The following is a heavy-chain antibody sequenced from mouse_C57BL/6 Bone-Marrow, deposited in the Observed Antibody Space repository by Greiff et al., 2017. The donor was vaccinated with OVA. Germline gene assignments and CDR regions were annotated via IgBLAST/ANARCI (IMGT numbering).Heavy chain of an antibody. Sequence: QVQLKESGPGLVQPSQSLSITCTVSGFSFTSYGVHWVRQSPGKGLEWLGVIWSGGSTDYNAAFISRLSISKDNSKSQVFFKMNSLQADDTAIYYCARCTLYGYAAGEFDYWGQGTTLTVSS. D-gene: IGHD2-2*01. CDR3: ARCTLYGYAAGEFDY. J-gene: IGHJ2*01. V-gene: IGHV2-2*01. CDR2: IWSGGST. CDR1: GFSFTSYG.